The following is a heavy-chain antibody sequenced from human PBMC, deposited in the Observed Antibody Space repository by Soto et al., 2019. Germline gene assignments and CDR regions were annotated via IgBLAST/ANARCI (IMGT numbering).Heavy chain of an antibody. CDR3: ARARIGSGTFYYYMYV. Sequence: EVQLVESGGGLIQPGGSLRLSCAASAFTFSAYSMNWVRQAPGKGLEWVSYISSTSDTIHYTDSVKGRFTISRDNARNSLYLQMNSLRVEDTAVYYCARARIGSGTFYYYMYVWCTGPTVTVSS. CDR1: AFTFSAYS. D-gene: IGHD3-10*01. J-gene: IGHJ6*03. CDR2: ISSTSDTI. V-gene: IGHV3-48*01.